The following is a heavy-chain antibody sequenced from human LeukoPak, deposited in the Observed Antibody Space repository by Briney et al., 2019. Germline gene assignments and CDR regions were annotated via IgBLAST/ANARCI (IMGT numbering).Heavy chain of an antibody. J-gene: IGHJ4*02. V-gene: IGHV1-18*01. CDR3: ARDLVPSYYYDSSGPLDY. CDR1: GYTFTSYG. Sequence: ASVKVSCKASGYTFTSYGISWVRQAPGQGLEWMGWISAYNGNTNYAQKLQGRVTMTTDTSTSTAYMELRSLRSDDTAVYYCARDLVPSYYYDSSGPLDYWGQGTLVTVSS. D-gene: IGHD3-22*01. CDR2: ISAYNGNT.